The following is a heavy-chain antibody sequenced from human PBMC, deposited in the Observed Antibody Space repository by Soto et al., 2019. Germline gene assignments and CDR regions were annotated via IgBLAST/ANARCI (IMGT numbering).Heavy chain of an antibody. CDR2: IIPIFGTA. J-gene: IGHJ4*02. Sequence: SLKVSCKASGGTFSSYAISWVRQAPGQGLEWMGGIIPIFGTANYAQKFQGRVTITADESTSTAYMELSSLRSEDTAVYYCANDIASAGIDHWGQGTLVTVSS. D-gene: IGHD6-13*01. V-gene: IGHV1-69*13. CDR1: GGTFSSYA. CDR3: ANDIASAGIDH.